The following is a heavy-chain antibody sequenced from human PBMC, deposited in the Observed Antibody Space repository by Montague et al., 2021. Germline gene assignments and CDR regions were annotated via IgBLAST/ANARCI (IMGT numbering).Heavy chain of an antibody. J-gene: IGHJ3*02. CDR1: GGSISSTSYY. CDR3: ARRMGVVVVTEHDAFDI. CDR2: IYYSGST. V-gene: IGHV4-39*01. Sequence: SETLSLTCTVSGGSISSTSYYWGWIRQPPVTGLEWIGSIYYSGSTYYHPSLKSRVTISADTSKNQFSLRLRSVTAADTAVYYCARRMGVVVVTEHDAFDIWGQGTMVTVSS. D-gene: IGHD2-21*02.